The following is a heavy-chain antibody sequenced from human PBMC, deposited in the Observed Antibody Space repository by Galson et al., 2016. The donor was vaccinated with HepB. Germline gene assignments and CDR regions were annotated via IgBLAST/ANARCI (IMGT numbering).Heavy chain of an antibody. J-gene: IGHJ6*02. CDR1: GGSISSGTFY. CDR2: IYHSGNA. CDR3: ARGDYSGSSTHYYGMDV. Sequence: LSLTCTVSGGSISSGTFYWSWLRQSPGKGLEWIGYIYHSGNAYYNPSLESRVTISVDTSNNQFSLKLTSVTAADTAVYYCARGDYSGSSTHYYGMDVWGQGTLVTVSS. D-gene: IGHD1-26*01. V-gene: IGHV4-30-4*01.